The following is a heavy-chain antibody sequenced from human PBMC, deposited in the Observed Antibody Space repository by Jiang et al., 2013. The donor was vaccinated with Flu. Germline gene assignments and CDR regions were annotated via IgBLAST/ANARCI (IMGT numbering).Heavy chain of an antibody. V-gene: IGHV3-23*01. Sequence: SRSAMSWVRPGSTGRGRGVGSSGISGSGNRTYYADSVKGRYTISRDNPRNTLYLQVNSVKVDDTGLFYCAKGLYADGLDVWGQGTTVTVSS. J-gene: IGHJ6*02. CDR1: SRSA. CDR3: AKGLYADGLDV. D-gene: IGHD2-8*01. CDR2: ISGSGNRT.